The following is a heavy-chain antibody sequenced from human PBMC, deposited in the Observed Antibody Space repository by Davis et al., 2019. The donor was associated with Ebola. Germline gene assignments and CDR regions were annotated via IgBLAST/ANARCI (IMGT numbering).Heavy chain of an antibody. J-gene: IGHJ6*04. CDR1: GFTFSRYT. D-gene: IGHD3-10*01. Sequence: GESLKISCAASGFTFSRYTMNWVRQAPGKGLEWVSSISSSSTYIYYADSVKGRLTISRDNAKNSLYLRMNSLRAEDTAVYYCAGSLAGSDYYGMDVWGKGTTVTVSS. CDR2: ISSSSTYI. CDR3: AGSLAGSDYYGMDV. V-gene: IGHV3-21*01.